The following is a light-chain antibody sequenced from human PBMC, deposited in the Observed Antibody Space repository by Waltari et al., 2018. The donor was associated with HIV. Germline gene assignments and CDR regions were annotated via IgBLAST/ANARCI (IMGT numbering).Light chain of an antibody. J-gene: IGLJ2*01. CDR1: SSDVGGYNY. CDR3: SSYTSSSTRVA. V-gene: IGLV2-14*01. Sequence: QSALTQPASVSGSPGQSITISCTGTSSDVGGYNYVYWYQQHPGKAPKLMIYEVSNRPSGVSNRFSGSKSGNTASLTISGLQAEDEADYYCSSYTSSSTRVAFGGGTKLTVL. CDR2: EVS.